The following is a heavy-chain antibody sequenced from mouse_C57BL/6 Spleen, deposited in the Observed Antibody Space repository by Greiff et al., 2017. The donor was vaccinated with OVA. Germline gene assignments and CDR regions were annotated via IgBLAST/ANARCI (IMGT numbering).Heavy chain of an antibody. CDR1: GYTFTSYW. CDR3: ARSHDGYYWYFDV. V-gene: IGHV1-50*01. D-gene: IGHD2-3*01. J-gene: IGHJ1*03. CDR2: IDPSDSYT. Sequence: VQLQQPGAELVKPGASVKLSCKASGYTFTSYWMQWVKQRPGQGLEWIGEIDPSDSYTNYNQKFKGKATLTVDTSSSTAYMQLSSLTSEDSAVYYCARSHDGYYWYFDVWGTGTTVTVSS.